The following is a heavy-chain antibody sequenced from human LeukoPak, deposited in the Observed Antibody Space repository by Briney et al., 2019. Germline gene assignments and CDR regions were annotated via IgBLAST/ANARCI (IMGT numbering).Heavy chain of an antibody. CDR2: ISGSGGIT. V-gene: IGHV3-23*01. D-gene: IGHD3-22*01. Sequence: PGGSLRLSCAASGFTFSAYAISWVRQAPGKGLEWVSAISGSGGITYYADSVKGRFTIFRGNSKNTLYLQMNSLRAEDTAVYYCAKHDPRRVVITNWFDPWGQGTLVTVPS. CDR1: GFTFSAYA. J-gene: IGHJ5*02. CDR3: AKHDPRRVVITNWFDP.